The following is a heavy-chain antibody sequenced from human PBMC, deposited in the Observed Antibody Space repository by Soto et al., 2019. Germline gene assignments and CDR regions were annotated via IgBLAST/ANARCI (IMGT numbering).Heavy chain of an antibody. D-gene: IGHD2-2*01. V-gene: IGHV4-34*01. CDR1: GGSFSGYY. CDR3: ARCSGTSCYGNFDY. J-gene: IGHJ4*02. CDR2: INHSGST. Sequence: SETLSLTCAVYGGSFSGYYWSWIRQPPGKGLEWIGEINHSGSTNYNPSLKSRVTISVDTSKNQFSLKLSSVTAADTAVYYCARCSGTSCYGNFDYWGQGTLVTVSS.